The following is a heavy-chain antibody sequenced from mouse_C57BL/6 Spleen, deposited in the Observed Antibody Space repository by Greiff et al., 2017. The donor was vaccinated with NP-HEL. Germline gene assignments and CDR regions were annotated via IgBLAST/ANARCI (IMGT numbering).Heavy chain of an antibody. CDR3: ARGNYGSMYFDY. CDR2: IHPNSGST. CDR1: GYTFTSYW. Sequence: QVQLQQPGAELVKPGASVKLSCKASGYTFTSYWMHWVKQRPGQGLEWIGMIHPNSGSTNYNEKFKSKATLTVDKSSSTAYMQLSSLTSEDSAVYYCARGNYGSMYFDYWGQGTTLTVSS. J-gene: IGHJ2*01. D-gene: IGHD1-1*01. V-gene: IGHV1-64*01.